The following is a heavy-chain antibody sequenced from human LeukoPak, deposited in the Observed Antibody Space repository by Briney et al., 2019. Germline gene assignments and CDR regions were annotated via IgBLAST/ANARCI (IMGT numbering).Heavy chain of an antibody. CDR2: INHSGSA. V-gene: IGHV4-34*01. CDR1: GGSFSGYY. J-gene: IGHJ4*02. Sequence: PSETLSLTCAVYGGSFSGYYWSWIRQPPGKGLECIGEINHSGSANYNPSLKSRVTISVDTSKNQFSLKLSSVTAADTAVYYCAIYSGYAFDYWGQGTLVTVSS. CDR3: AIYSGYAFDY. D-gene: IGHD5-12*01.